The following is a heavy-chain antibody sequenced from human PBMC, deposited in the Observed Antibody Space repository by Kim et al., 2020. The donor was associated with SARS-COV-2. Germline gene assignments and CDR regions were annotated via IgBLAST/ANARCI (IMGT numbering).Heavy chain of an antibody. Sequence: GGSLRLSCAASGFTFSNYAMSWVRQAPGKGLEWVSGITGSVGSTYYADSVKGRFTISRDNSKNTLYLQMNSLRAEDTAVYYCASGLRPRDWGQGTLVTVSS. CDR1: GFTFSNYA. D-gene: IGHD5-12*01. CDR3: ASGLRPRD. CDR2: ITGSVGST. V-gene: IGHV3-23*01. J-gene: IGHJ4*02.